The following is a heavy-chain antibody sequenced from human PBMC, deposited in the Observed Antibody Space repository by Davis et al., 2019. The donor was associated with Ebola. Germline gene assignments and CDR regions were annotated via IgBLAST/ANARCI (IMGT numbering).Heavy chain of an antibody. V-gene: IGHV3-23*01. D-gene: IGHD6-19*01. J-gene: IGHJ2*01. Sequence: GESLKIPCAASGFTFSSYAMSWVRQAPGKGLEWVSAISGSGGSTYYADSVKGRFTISRDNSKNTLYLQMNSLRAEDTAVYYCARATSSGWYGGGWYFDLWGRGTLVTVSS. CDR2: ISGSGGST. CDR1: GFTFSSYA. CDR3: ARATSSGWYGGGWYFDL.